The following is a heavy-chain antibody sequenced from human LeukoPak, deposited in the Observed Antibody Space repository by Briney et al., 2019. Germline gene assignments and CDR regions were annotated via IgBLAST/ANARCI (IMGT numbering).Heavy chain of an antibody. V-gene: IGHV1-69*04. CDR2: IIPILGIA. CDR3: ARVPARTYYFDY. Sequence: SVKVSCKASGGTFSSYAISWVRQAPGQGLEWMGRIIPILGIANYAQKFQGRVTITADKSTSTAYMELSSLRSEDPAVYYCARVPARTYYFDYWGQGTLVTVSS. CDR1: GGTFSSYA. J-gene: IGHJ4*02. D-gene: IGHD6-25*01.